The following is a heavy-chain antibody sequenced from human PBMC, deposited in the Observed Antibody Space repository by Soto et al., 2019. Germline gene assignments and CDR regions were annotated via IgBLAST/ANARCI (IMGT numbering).Heavy chain of an antibody. CDR2: MNPNSGNT. V-gene: IGHV1-8*01. CDR1: GYTFTSYD. Sequence: QVQLVQSGAEVKKPGASVKVSCKASGYTFTSYDINWVRQATGQGLQWMGWMNPNSGNTGYAQKFRGRVTMTRNTSISTAYMELSSLRSEDTAVYYCARERTGTTSMDVWGQGTTVTVSS. J-gene: IGHJ6*02. CDR3: ARERTGTTSMDV. D-gene: IGHD1-1*01.